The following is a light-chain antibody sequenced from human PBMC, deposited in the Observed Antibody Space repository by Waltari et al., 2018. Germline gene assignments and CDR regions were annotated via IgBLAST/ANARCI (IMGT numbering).Light chain of an antibody. J-gene: IGKJ1*01. CDR3: QNHERLPAT. V-gene: IGKV3-20*01. CDR2: EAS. CDR1: QNIGRY. Sequence: EIVLTQSPGTLSLSPGERATLSCRASQNIGRYLVWYQQKPGQPPRLLIYEASRRVTGIPDRFSGSGSGTDFSLTISRLEPEDFAVYYCQNHERLPATFGQGTKVEIK.